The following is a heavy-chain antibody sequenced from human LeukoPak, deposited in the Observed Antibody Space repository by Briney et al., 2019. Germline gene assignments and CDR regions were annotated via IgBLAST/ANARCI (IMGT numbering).Heavy chain of an antibody. D-gene: IGHD3-3*01. J-gene: IGHJ4*02. CDR2: IKLDGSEK. V-gene: IGHV3-7*03. Sequence: GGSLRLSCAASGFTFSSYTMGWVRQAPGKGLEWVANIKLDGSEKNYVDSVKGRFTISRDNTKNSLYLQMNSLRVEDTAVFYCARDQYDTWSRRGNFDSWGQGTLVIVSS. CDR3: ARDQYDTWSRRGNFDS. CDR1: GFTFSSYT.